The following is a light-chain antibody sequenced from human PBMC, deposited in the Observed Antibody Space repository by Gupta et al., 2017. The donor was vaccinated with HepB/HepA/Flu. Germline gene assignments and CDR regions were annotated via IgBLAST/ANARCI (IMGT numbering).Light chain of an antibody. CDR2: GAS. Sequence: DIQMTQPSSSLSASVGDRVTITCRASQSIYTYFNWYQQKPGKAPKLLIYGASSLQSGVPSRFSGSGSGTEFTLTISSLQPEDFATYYCQQSYSNPWTFGRGTKVEIK. CDR3: QQSYSNPWT. CDR1: QSIYTY. V-gene: IGKV1-39*01. J-gene: IGKJ1*01.